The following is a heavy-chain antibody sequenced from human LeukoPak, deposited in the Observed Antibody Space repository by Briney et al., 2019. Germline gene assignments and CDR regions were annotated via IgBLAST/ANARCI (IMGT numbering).Heavy chain of an antibody. D-gene: IGHD3-10*01. CDR2: ISGSGGST. CDR3: AKDSHYGGVGGLDY. J-gene: IGHJ4*02. CDR1: GFTFSSYA. V-gene: IGHV3-23*01. Sequence: GGSLRLSCAASGFTFSSYAMSWVRQAPGKGLEWVSAISGSGGSTYYADSVKGRFTISRDNSKNTLYLQMNSLRAEDTAVYYCAKDSHYGGVGGLDYWGQGTLVTVSS.